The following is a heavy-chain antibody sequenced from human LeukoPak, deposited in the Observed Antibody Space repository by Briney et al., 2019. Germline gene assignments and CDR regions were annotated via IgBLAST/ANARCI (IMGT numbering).Heavy chain of an antibody. J-gene: IGHJ4*02. Sequence: GGSLRLSCAASGFTFKNYWMTWVRQAPGKGLEWVANINQDGSAQYYVDSVRGRFTISRDNAKSSLYLQMNSLRAEDTAVYYCARDWVYGSGGYFDYWGQGTLVTVSS. CDR2: INQDGSAQ. D-gene: IGHD3-22*01. CDR1: GFTFKNYW. CDR3: ARDWVYGSGGYFDY. V-gene: IGHV3-7*01.